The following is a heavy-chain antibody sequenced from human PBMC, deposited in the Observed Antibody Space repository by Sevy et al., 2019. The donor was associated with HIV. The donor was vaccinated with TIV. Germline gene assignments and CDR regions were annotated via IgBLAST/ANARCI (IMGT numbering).Heavy chain of an antibody. CDR3: AKDLKGAYSSSWYPSLFDY. D-gene: IGHD6-13*01. CDR1: GFTFSSYA. J-gene: IGHJ4*02. CDR2: ISGSGGST. V-gene: IGHV3-23*01. Sequence: GGSLRLSCAASGFTFSSYAMSWVRQAPGKGLEWVSAISGSGGSTYYADSVKGRFTISRDNSKNTLYRQMNSLRAGDTAVYYCAKDLKGAYSSSWYPSLFDYWGQGTLVTVSS.